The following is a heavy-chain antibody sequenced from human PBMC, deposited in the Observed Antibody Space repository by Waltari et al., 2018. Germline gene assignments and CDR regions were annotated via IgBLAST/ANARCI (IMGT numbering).Heavy chain of an antibody. V-gene: IGHV1-69*09. D-gene: IGHD1-7*01. Sequence: QVQLVQSGAEVKKPGSSVKVSCKASGGTLRSHGISWVRQAPGQGLEWMGRSIPRFDIENYAQRFQGRVTITAETSTSTAYMELSSLRSEDTAVYYCARDLEDYNWNYFSLYAWGQGTLVTVSS. CDR2: SIPRFDIE. J-gene: IGHJ5*02. CDR3: ARDLEDYNWNYFSLYA. CDR1: GGTLRSHG.